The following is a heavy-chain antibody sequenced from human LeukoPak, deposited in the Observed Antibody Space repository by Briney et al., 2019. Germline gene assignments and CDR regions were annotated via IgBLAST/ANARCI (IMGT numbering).Heavy chain of an antibody. V-gene: IGHV1-69*02. CDR2: IIPILGIA. CDR3: AYDSRNDYYYYGMDV. Sequence: SVKVSCKASGGTFSSYTISWVRQAPGQGLEWMGRIIPILGIANYAQKFQGRVTITADKSTSTAYMELSSLRSEDTAVYYCAYDSRNDYYYYGMDVWAKGPRSPSP. D-gene: IGHD3-22*01. J-gene: IGHJ6*02. CDR1: GGTFSSYT.